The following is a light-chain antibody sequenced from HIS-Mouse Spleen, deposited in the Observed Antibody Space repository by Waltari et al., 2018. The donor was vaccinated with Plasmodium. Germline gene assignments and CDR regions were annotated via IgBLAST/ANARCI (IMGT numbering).Light chain of an antibody. V-gene: IGLV2-14*03. CDR3: SSYTSSSTLV. J-gene: IGLJ2*01. CDR2: DVS. Sequence: QSALTQPASVSGPPGQSITISCTGPSSDVGGYNYVPWYQQHPGKAPKLMIYDVSNRPSGVSNRFSGSKSGNTASLTISGLQAEDEADYYCSSYTSSSTLVFGGGTKLTVL. CDR1: SSDVGGYNY.